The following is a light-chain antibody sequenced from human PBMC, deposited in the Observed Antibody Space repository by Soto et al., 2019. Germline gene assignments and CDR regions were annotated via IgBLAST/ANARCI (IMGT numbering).Light chain of an antibody. CDR3: QHYGSSPPRIT. Sequence: EIVLTQSPGTLSLSPGETATLSCRASQSLTSSYLAWYQQRPGQAPSLLIYGVSSRATGIPDRFSGSGSGTDFTLTITRLEPEDFAVYYCQHYGSSPPRITFGQGTRLEIK. CDR2: GVS. J-gene: IGKJ5*01. CDR1: QSLTSSY. V-gene: IGKV3-20*01.